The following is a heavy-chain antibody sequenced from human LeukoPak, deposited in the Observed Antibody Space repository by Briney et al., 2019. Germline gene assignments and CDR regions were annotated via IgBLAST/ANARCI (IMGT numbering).Heavy chain of an antibody. CDR3: ARDLEIGSSSYYFDY. J-gene: IGHJ4*02. V-gene: IGHV3-33*01. D-gene: IGHD3-3*01. CDR1: GFTFSTYG. CDR2: IWYDGSNK. Sequence: PWGSLRLSCAASGFTFSTYGMHWVRQAPGKGLEWVAVIWYDGSNKYYADSVRGRFTISRDNFKNTLYLQMNSLRAEDTAVYYCARDLEIGSSSYYFDYWGQGTLVTVSS.